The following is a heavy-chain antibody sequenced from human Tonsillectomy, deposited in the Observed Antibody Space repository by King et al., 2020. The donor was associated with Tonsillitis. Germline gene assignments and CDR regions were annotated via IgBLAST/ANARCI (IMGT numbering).Heavy chain of an antibody. V-gene: IGHV3-7*01. CDR3: VRGTTIPGTDY. J-gene: IGHJ4*02. CDR2: IKADGSET. D-gene: IGHD2/OR15-2a*01. Sequence: VQLVESGGGLVQPGGSLRLSCAASGFTFNSYWMNWFRQAPGKGLEWVANIKADGSETYYVGSVRGRFTISRDNANNSLSLQMNCLRAEDTAVYYCVRGTTIPGTDYWGQGTLVIVSS. CDR1: GFTFNSYW.